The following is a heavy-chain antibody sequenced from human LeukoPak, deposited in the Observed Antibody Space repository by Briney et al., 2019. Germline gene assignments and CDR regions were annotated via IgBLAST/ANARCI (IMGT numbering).Heavy chain of an antibody. CDR2: MDPNSGNT. Sequence: ASVKVSCKASGYTFTSYDINWVRQATGQGLEWMGWMDPNSGNTGYAQKFQGRVTITRNTSISTAYMELSSLRSEDTAVYYCARLSTSYCSSTSCYDAFDIWGQGTMVTVSS. CDR3: ARLSTSYCSSTSCYDAFDI. CDR1: GYTFTSYD. D-gene: IGHD2-2*01. V-gene: IGHV1-8*03. J-gene: IGHJ3*02.